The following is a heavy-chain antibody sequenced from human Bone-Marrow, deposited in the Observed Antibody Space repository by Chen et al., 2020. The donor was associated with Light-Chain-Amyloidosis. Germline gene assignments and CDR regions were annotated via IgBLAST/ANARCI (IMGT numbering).Heavy chain of an antibody. D-gene: IGHD3-16*01. J-gene: IGHJ5*02. CDR3: AKDGVLHFGEPGDH. Sequence: QVQLVESGGGMVQPGRSLRLSRAASGFSFSSYGMHWVRQAPGKGLEWIAVMSYGGSNTHYADSVKGRFIISRDNSQSSRYLQMNSLRVDDTAVYDCAKDGVLHFGEPGDHWGQGTLVTVSS. CDR2: MSYGGSNT. V-gene: IGHV3-30*18. CDR1: GFSFSSYG.